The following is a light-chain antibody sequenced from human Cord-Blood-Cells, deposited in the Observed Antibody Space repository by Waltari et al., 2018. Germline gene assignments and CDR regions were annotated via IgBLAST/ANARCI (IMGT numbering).Light chain of an antibody. J-gene: IGKJ4*01. V-gene: IGKV3-15*01. CDR3: QQYNNWPPLT. CDR1: QSVSSN. Sequence: EIVMTQSPATLSVSPGERATLSCRASQSVSSNLAWYQQKPGQAPRLLIYGASTRATGIPARFSVSGSGTEFTRTISSLQSEDLAVYYCQQYNNWPPLTFGGGTKVEIK. CDR2: GAS.